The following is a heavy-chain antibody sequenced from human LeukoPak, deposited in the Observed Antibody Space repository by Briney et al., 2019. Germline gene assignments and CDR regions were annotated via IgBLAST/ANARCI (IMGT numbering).Heavy chain of an antibody. CDR1: GYTFTSYG. Sequence: GASVKVSCKASGYTFTSYGISWVRQAPGQGLEWMGWISAYNGNTNYAQKLQGRVTMTTGTSTSTAYMELRSLRSDDTAVYYCARDGWNAHTSNWFDPWGQGTLVTVSS. D-gene: IGHD1-1*01. CDR2: ISAYNGNT. V-gene: IGHV1-18*01. CDR3: ARDGWNAHTSNWFDP. J-gene: IGHJ5*02.